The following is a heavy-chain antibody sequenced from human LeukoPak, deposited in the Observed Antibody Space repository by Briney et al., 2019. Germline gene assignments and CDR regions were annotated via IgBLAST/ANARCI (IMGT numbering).Heavy chain of an antibody. D-gene: IGHD3-3*01. CDR3: ARHSLERFLEPH. CDR2: IYYSGST. V-gene: IGHV4-39*01. Sequence: PSETLSLTCTVSGGSISSSSYYWGWIRQPPGKGLEWIGSIYYSGSTYYNPSLKSRVTLSVDTSKNQFSLKLSSVTAADTAVYYCARHSLERFLEPHWGQGTLVTVSS. CDR1: GGSISSSSYY. J-gene: IGHJ4*02.